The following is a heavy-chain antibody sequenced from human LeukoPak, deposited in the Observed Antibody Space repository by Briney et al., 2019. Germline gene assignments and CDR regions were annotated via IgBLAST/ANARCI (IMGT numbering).Heavy chain of an antibody. CDR3: AKESRLGGASGSHHFDY. D-gene: IGHD3-10*01. CDR1: GAPVNFYY. V-gene: IGHV4-4*07. CDR2: IYTRGNT. Sequence: SETLSLTCTVSGAPVNFYYLSWIRHSAENGLEWIGGIYTRGNTNYHPSLKSRVTLSVDTSRNQFSLMLSSVTAADTAVYYCAKESRLGGASGSHHFDYWGQGVLVTVSS. J-gene: IGHJ4*02.